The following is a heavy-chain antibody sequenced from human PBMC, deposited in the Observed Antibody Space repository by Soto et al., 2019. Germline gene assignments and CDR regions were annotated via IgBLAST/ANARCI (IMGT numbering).Heavy chain of an antibody. Sequence: EVQLLESGGGLVQPGGSLRLSCAASGFTFSSYAMSWVRQAPGKGLEWVSAISGSGGSTYYADSVKGRFTISRDNSKNTLYLQMNSLRAEDTAVYYCAKADSGSYQGVRGSAFDIWGQGTMVTVSS. CDR2: ISGSGGST. D-gene: IGHD1-26*01. V-gene: IGHV3-23*01. CDR3: AKADSGSYQGVRGSAFDI. CDR1: GFTFSSYA. J-gene: IGHJ3*02.